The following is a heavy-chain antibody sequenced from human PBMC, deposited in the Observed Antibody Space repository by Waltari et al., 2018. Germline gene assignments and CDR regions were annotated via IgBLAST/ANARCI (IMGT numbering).Heavy chain of an antibody. Sequence: QARLVQWGTGLLKPSETLSLTCAVYDGSFSGYYWTWLRQSTGVGLEWIGEVGHVRRTHYNPSLGGRVTITIDTARNQFQLHLKAVTAAYTAIYYCARVSDITARPFDSWGEGTLVAVNS. CDR2: VGHVRRT. V-gene: IGHV4-34*01. CDR3: ARVSDITARPFDS. D-gene: IGHD2-15*01. J-gene: IGHJ4*02. CDR1: DGSFSGYY.